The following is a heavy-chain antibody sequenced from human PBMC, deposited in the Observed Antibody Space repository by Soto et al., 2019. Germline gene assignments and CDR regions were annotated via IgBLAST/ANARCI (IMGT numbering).Heavy chain of an antibody. CDR2: MNPNSGNT. V-gene: IGHV1-8*01. D-gene: IGHD3-3*01. CDR1: GYTFTSYD. CDR3: ARGSYGFWSGPDRSNYYYYGMDV. J-gene: IGHJ6*02. Sequence: ASVKVSCKASGYTFTSYDINWVRQATGQGLEWMGWMNPNSGNTGYAQKFQGRVTMTRNTSISTAYMELSRLRSEATAVYYCARGSYGFWSGPDRSNYYYYGMDVWGQGTTVTVSS.